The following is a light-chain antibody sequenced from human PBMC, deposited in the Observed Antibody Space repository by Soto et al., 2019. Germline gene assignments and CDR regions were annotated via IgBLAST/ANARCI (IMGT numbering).Light chain of an antibody. CDR1: QGISTY. J-gene: IGKJ1*01. Sequence: DIQMTQSPSSLSASVGDRVTITCRASQGISTYLKWYQQKPGKAPKLLIYAASSLQSGVTSRFSGSGSETDFTLTISSLQPEDFATYSCQQSTTWTVGKAAKVNI. V-gene: IGKV1-39*01. CDR3: QQSTTWT. CDR2: AAS.